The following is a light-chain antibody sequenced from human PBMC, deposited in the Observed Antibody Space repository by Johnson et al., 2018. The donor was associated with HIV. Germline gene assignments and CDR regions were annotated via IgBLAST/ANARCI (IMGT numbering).Light chain of an antibody. CDR3: GTWDSSLSAYV. J-gene: IGLJ1*01. Sequence: QSVLTQPPSVSAAPVQKVTISCSGSSSNIGNNYVSWYQQVPGAAPKLLIYDNSKRPSGIPDRFSGSKSGTSATLGITGLQTGDEADYYCGTWDSSLSAYVFGTRTKVTCL. CDR1: SSNIGNNY. V-gene: IGLV1-51*01. CDR2: DNS.